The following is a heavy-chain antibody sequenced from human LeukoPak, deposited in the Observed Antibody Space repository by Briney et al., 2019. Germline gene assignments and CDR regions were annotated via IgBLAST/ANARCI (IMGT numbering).Heavy chain of an antibody. CDR1: GFTFISYW. D-gene: IGHD2-2*01. J-gene: IGHJ4*02. Sequence: PGGSLRLSCAASGFTFISYWMHWVRQAPGKGLVWVSRINGYGSSTDFADSVKGRFTISRDNAKNTLYLQMNSLRAEDTAIYYCAKDHPDCRGSSCLLFDCWGQGTLVTVSS. CDR3: AKDHPDCRGSSCLLFDC. CDR2: INGYGSST. V-gene: IGHV3-74*01.